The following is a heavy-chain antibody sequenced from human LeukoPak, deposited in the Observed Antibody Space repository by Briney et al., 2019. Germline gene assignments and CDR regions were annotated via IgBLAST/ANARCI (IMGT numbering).Heavy chain of an antibody. CDR2: INPNSGDT. J-gene: IGHJ4*02. CDR3: ARDYCSSTSCLFDC. Sequence: ASVKVSCKASGYTFTGYHMHWVRQAPGQGLEWMGRINPNSGDTNYAQKFQGRVTMTRDTSIRTAYMELSRLRSDDTAVYYCARDYCSSTSCLFDCWGQGTLVTVSS. CDR1: GYTFTGYH. D-gene: IGHD2-2*01. V-gene: IGHV1-2*06.